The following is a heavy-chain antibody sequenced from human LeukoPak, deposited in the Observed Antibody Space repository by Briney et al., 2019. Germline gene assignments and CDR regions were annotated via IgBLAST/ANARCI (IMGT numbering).Heavy chain of an antibody. D-gene: IGHD3-16*01. CDR1: GFTFSSYA. Sequence: PGGSLRLSCAASGFTFSSYAMSWVRQAPGKGLEWVSSISSSSSYIYYADSVKGRFTISRDNAKNSLYLQMNSLRAEDTAVYYCARSRGNVWGSWSYWGQGTLVTVSS. CDR2: ISSSSSYI. CDR3: ARSRGNVWGSWSY. J-gene: IGHJ4*02. V-gene: IGHV3-21*01.